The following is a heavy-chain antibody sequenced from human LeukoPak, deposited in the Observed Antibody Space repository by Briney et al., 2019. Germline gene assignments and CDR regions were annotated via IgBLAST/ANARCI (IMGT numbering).Heavy chain of an antibody. J-gene: IGHJ6*02. CDR3: ARDFGYCGGDCYPGGEDYYYYYGMDV. CDR2: ISAYNGNT. V-gene: IGHV1-18*01. CDR1: GCTFTSYG. D-gene: IGHD2-21*02. Sequence: ASVKVSCKASGCTFTSYGISWVRQAPGQGLEWMGWISAYNGNTNYAQKLQGRVTMTTDTSTSTAYMELRSLRSDDTAVYYCARDFGYCGGDCYPGGEDYYYYYGMDVWGQGTTVTVSS.